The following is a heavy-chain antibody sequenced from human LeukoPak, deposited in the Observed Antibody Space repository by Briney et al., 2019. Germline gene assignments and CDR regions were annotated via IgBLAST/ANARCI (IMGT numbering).Heavy chain of an antibody. J-gene: IGHJ4*02. V-gene: IGHV3-21*01. CDR3: ASIIRYYYDSSGFPSG. D-gene: IGHD3-22*01. CDR1: GFTFSSYS. CDR2: ISSSSSYI. Sequence: GGSLRLSCAASGFTFSSYSMNWVRQAPGKGLEWVSSISSSSSYIYYADSVKGRFTISRDNAKNSLYLQINSLRAEDTAVYYCASIIRYYYDSSGFPSGWGRGTLVTVSS.